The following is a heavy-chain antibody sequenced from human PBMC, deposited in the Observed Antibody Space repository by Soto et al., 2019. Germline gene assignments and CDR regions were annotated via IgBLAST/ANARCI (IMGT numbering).Heavy chain of an antibody. V-gene: IGHV3-30-3*01. CDR3: AREGRYGETDY. CDR1: GFTFSSYA. CDR2: ISYDGSNK. D-gene: IGHD3-16*01. J-gene: IGHJ4*02. Sequence: GGSLRLSCAASGFTFSSYAMHWVRQAPGKGLEWVAVISYDGSNKYYADSVKGRFTISRDNSKNTLYLQMNSLRAEDTAVYYCAREGRYGETDYWGQGTLVTVSS.